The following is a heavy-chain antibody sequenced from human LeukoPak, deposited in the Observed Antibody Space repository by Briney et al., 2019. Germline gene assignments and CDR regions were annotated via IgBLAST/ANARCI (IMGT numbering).Heavy chain of an antibody. J-gene: IGHJ6*02. CDR1: GGSFSGYY. Sequence: SETLSLTCAVYGGSFSGYYWSWIRQLPGKGLEWIGEINHSGSTNYNPSLKSRVTISVDTSKNQFSLKLSSVTAADTAVYYCARVGYSSSWYPNYYYGMDVWGQGTTVTVSS. CDR2: INHSGST. V-gene: IGHV4-34*01. CDR3: ARVGYSSSWYPNYYYGMDV. D-gene: IGHD6-13*01.